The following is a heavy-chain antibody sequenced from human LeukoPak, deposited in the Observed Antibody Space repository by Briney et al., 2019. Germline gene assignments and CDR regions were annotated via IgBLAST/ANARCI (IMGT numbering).Heavy chain of an antibody. V-gene: IGHV3-23*01. CDR2: IRGNGET. CDR1: GLSFMRFA. Sequence: PGGALRLSCAASGLSFMRFAMSTVPHGPARGVEWVSSIRGNGETFYANSVKGRVALSSHSSRNTVYFQLNNLRVEDTAIYYCAKASWVSSTDAVRWGEGTLVTVSS. D-gene: IGHD2-2*01. CDR3: AKASWVSSTDAVR. J-gene: IGHJ4*02.